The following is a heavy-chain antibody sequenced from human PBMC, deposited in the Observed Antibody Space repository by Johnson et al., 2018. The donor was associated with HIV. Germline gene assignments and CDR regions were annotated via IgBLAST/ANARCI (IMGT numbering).Heavy chain of an antibody. J-gene: IGHJ3*02. V-gene: IGHV3-66*01. D-gene: IGHD1-26*01. CDR3: ASGSWELSEDAFHI. Sequence: VQLVESGGGLVQPGGSLRLSCAASGFTVSGNYMNWVRQAPGQGLEWVSVIYSAGSTNYADSVKGRFTISRDNSNNTLYLLMNSLRAEDTAVYYCASGSWELSEDAFHIWGQGTIVTVSS. CDR1: GFTVSGNY. CDR2: IYSAGST.